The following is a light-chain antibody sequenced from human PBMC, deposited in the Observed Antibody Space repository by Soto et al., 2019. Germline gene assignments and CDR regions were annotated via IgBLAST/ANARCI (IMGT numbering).Light chain of an antibody. CDR3: QQYTNWPPFT. Sequence: EIVMTQSPATLSVSPGERATLSCRASQSVSSNLAWYQQKPGQAPRLLIYGASTRATGIPARFSGSGSGTELTLTISSLQSEDFAVYYCQQYTNWPPFTFGPGTKVDIK. V-gene: IGKV3-15*01. J-gene: IGKJ3*01. CDR1: QSVSSN. CDR2: GAS.